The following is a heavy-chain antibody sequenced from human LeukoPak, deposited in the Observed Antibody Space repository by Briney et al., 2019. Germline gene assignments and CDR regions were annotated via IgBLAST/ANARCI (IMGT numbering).Heavy chain of an antibody. CDR1: GFTFSSYS. Sequence: GGSLRLSCAASGFTFSSYSMNWVRQAPGKRLEWVSSISSSSSYIYYADSVKGRFTISRDNAKNSLYLQMNSLRAEDTAVYYCANSGYKAGIDYWGQGTLVTVSS. V-gene: IGHV3-21*01. J-gene: IGHJ4*02. CDR3: ANSGYKAGIDY. CDR2: ISSSSSYI. D-gene: IGHD5-12*01.